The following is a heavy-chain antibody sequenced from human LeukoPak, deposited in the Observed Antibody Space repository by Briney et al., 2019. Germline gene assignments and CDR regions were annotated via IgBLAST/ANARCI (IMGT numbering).Heavy chain of an antibody. V-gene: IGHV3-21*01. CDR1: GFTFSSYS. D-gene: IGHD3-22*01. CDR3: ASSYPFYYYYDSSGYSEY. Sequence: GGSLRLSCAASGFTFSSYSMNWVRQAPGKGLEWVSSISSSSSYIYYADSVKGRFTISRDNAKNTLYLQMNSLRAEDTAVYYSASSYPFYYYYDSSGYSEYWGQGTLVTVSS. J-gene: IGHJ4*02. CDR2: ISSSSSYI.